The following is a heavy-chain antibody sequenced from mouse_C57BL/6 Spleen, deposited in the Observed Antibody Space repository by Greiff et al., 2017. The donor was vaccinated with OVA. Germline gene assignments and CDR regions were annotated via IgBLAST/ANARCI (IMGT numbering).Heavy chain of an antibody. CDR3: ARRALYGNYVGAMDY. CDR2: IYWDDDK. V-gene: IGHV8-12*01. Sequence: QVTLKESGPGILQSSQTLSLTCSFSGFSLSTSGMGVSWIRQPSGKGLEWLAHIYWDDDKRYNPFLTSRLTISKDTSRNQVFLKITSVDTADTATYYCARRALYGNYVGAMDYWGQGTSVTVSS. CDR1: GFSLSTSGMG. J-gene: IGHJ4*01. D-gene: IGHD2-1*01.